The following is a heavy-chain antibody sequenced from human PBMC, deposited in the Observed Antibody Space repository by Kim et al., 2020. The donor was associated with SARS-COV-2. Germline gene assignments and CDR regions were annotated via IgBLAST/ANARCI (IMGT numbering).Heavy chain of an antibody. CDR1: GFTFSSYG. D-gene: IGHD3-10*01. J-gene: IGHJ1*01. V-gene: IGHV3-33*01. CDR2: IWYDGSNK. CDR3: ARDFGIGELKPGGY. Sequence: GGSLRLSCAASGFTFSSYGMHWVRQAPGKGLEWVAVIWYDGSNKYYADSVKGRFTISRDNSKNTLYLQMNSLRAEDTAVYYCARDFGIGELKPGGYWGQGNLVTVSS.